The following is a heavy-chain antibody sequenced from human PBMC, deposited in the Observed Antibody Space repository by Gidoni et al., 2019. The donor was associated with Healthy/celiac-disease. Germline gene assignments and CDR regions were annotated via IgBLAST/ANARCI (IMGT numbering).Heavy chain of an antibody. Sequence: QVQLQESGPGLVKPSENLSLTCAVSGYSISSGYYWGWIRQPPGKGLAGIGSIYPRGSTYYNPALKSRATIPVDTSKNQFSLKLSSVTAADTAVYYWARALIPGYWFDPWGQGTLVTVSA. CDR3: ARALIPGYWFDP. V-gene: IGHV4-38-2*01. CDR1: GYSISSGYY. CDR2: IYPRGST. J-gene: IGHJ5*02. D-gene: IGHD7-27*01.